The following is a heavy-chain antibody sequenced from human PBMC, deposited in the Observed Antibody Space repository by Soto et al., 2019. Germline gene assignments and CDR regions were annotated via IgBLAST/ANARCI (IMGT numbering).Heavy chain of an antibody. CDR3: AIEYCSSTSCYRDY. V-gene: IGHV1-69*02. D-gene: IGHD2-2*02. CDR2: IIPNLGIA. Sequence: QVQLVQSGAEVKKHGSSVTVSCKASGGTFSSYTISWVRHAPGQGLEWMGRIIPNLGIAHYAQKFQGRVTITADKSTGTAYMELSSLRSEDTAVYYCAIEYCSSTSCYRDYWGQGTLVTVSS. J-gene: IGHJ4*02. CDR1: GGTFSSYT.